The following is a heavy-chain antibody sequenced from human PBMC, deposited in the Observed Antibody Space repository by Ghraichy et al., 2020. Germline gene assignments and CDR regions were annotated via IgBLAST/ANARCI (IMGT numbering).Heavy chain of an antibody. Sequence: GGSLRLSCAASGFTFSSYSMNWVRQAPGKGLEWVSSISSSSSYIYYADSVKGRFTISRDNAKNSLYLQMNSLRAEDTAVYYCARDLTADTAIGGGMDVWGQGTTVTVSS. CDR2: ISSSSSYI. V-gene: IGHV3-21*01. J-gene: IGHJ6*02. D-gene: IGHD5-18*01. CDR3: ARDLTADTAIGGGMDV. CDR1: GFTFSSYS.